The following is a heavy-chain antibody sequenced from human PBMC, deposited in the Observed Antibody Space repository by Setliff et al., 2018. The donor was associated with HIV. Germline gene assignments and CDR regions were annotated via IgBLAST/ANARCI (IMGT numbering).Heavy chain of an antibody. CDR2: IFNDGRT. J-gene: IGHJ5*01. D-gene: IGHD1-7*01. CDR1: GGSISSSSYY. Sequence: SETLSLTCTVSGGSISSSSYYWGWIRQPPGKGLEWIGSIFNDGRTYYNPSLKSRVTIPMDTSTNQFSLKLNSVTAADTAVYYCARVRLELRQYWFDSWGQGSPVTVSS. V-gene: IGHV4-39*01. CDR3: ARVRLELRQYWFDS.